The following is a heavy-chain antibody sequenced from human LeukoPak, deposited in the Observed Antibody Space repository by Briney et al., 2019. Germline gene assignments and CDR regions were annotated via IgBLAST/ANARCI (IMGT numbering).Heavy chain of an antibody. V-gene: IGHV3-23*01. CDR3: ARGGSSTGDWFDP. J-gene: IGHJ5*02. CDR1: GFTFSSYA. CDR2: ISGSGGST. D-gene: IGHD2-2*01. Sequence: GGSLRLSCAASGFTFSSYAMSWVRQAPGKGLEWVSAISGSGGSTYYADSVKGRFTISRDNAKNSLYLQMNSLRAEDTAVYYCARGGSSTGDWFDPWGQGTLVTVSS.